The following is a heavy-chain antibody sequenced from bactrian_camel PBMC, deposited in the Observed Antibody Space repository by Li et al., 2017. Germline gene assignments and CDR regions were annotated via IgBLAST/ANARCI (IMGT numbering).Heavy chain of an antibody. CDR2: IDYSGKT. CDR3: AASWGLTASTALGSIIYPDQFGY. V-gene: IGHV3-2*01. Sequence: QVQLVESGGGSVQAGRSLRLSCKYSGYRYSRLCVAWFRQAPGKVREAAAAIDYSGKTAYADSVKGRFTISKGNTKNILYLQMDNLQPEDGATYRCAASWGLTASTALGSIIYPDQFGYWGDGTQVTVS. J-gene: IGHJ6*01. CDR1: GYRYSRLC. D-gene: IGHD5*01.